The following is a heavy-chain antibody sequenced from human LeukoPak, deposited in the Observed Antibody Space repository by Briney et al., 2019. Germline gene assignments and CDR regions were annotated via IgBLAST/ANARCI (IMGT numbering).Heavy chain of an antibody. J-gene: IGHJ3*02. Sequence: SGGSLRLSCAASGFIFSSCGMHWVRQAPGKGLEWVAFIRYDGSNKYYADSVKGRFTISRDNSKNTLYLQMNSLRAEDTAVYYCARAGWRVTLDAFDIWGQGTMVTVSS. D-gene: IGHD2-21*02. CDR2: IRYDGSNK. CDR3: ARAGWRVTLDAFDI. V-gene: IGHV3-30*02. CDR1: GFIFSSCG.